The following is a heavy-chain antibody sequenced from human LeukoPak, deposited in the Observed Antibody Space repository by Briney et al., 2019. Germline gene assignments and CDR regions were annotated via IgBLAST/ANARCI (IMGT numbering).Heavy chain of an antibody. D-gene: IGHD2-21*01. J-gene: IGHJ4*02. CDR3: AKDGDDCIDY. V-gene: IGHV3-30*02. Sequence: PGGSLRLSCAASGFTFNRRGMHWVRQAPGKGLEWVAFIRYDGGENFYADFAKGRFTISRDNPKNTLSLQLNTLRAEDTPPYYCAKDGDDCIDYWGPGTLVTVAS. CDR1: GFTFNRRG. CDR2: IRYDGGEN.